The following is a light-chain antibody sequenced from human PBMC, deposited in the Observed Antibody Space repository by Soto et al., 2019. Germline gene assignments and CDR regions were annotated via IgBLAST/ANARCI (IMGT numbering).Light chain of an antibody. CDR1: SRAFGGYNY. CDR3: GSYTSSSTHV. V-gene: IGLV2-14*01. Sequence: QSVVTQPASVSGSPGQSITISCTGTSRAFGGYNYVSWYQQHPGKAPKLMIYDVSNRPSGVSNRFSGSKSGNTASLTISGLQAEDEADYYCGSYTSSSTHVFGTGTKVTVL. CDR2: DVS. J-gene: IGLJ1*01.